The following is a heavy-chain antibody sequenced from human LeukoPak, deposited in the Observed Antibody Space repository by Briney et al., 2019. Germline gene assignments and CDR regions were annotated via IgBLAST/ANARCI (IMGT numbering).Heavy chain of an antibody. V-gene: IGHV5-51*01. CDR3: ARHRVDDILTGNDY. CDR1: GYIFTNYW. CDR2: IYPGDSDA. Sequence: GESLKISCKGSGYIFTNYWIGWVRQMPGKGLEWMGIIYPGDSDAKYNPSFQGQVTFSADKSISTAYLQWSSLKASDTAMYYCARHRVDDILTGNDYWGQGTLVTVSS. J-gene: IGHJ4*02. D-gene: IGHD3-9*01.